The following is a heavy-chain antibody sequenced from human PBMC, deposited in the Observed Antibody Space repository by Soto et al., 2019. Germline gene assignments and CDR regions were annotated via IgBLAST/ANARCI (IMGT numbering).Heavy chain of an antibody. J-gene: IGHJ4*02. CDR3: AKDGYYDSSGFFYTFDY. CDR1: GFSFGTYA. CDR2: ISGSGGNT. Sequence: EVQVLESGGGLVQPGGSLRLSCAASGFSFGTYAMTWVRQAPGKGLEWVSSISGSGGNTYYADSVKGRFTISRDNSKDTLYLQISSLRAEDTAVYYCAKDGYYDSSGFFYTFDYWGQGTLVTVSS. V-gene: IGHV3-23*01. D-gene: IGHD3-22*01.